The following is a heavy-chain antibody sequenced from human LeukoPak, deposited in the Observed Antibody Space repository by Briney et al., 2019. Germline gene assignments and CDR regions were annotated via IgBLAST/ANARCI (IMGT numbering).Heavy chain of an antibody. V-gene: IGHV3-64*04. CDR2: ISFNGGNT. Sequence: GGSLRLSCSASGFIFSSYAMHWVRQAPGKGLEYVSGISFNGGNTYFADSVKGRFTISRDNAKNTLYLQMNSLRAEDTAVYYCARSHEYYDFWSGYYGSYYYYGMDVWGQGTTVTVSS. J-gene: IGHJ6*02. CDR1: GFIFSSYA. CDR3: ARSHEYYDFWSGYYGSYYYYGMDV. D-gene: IGHD3-3*01.